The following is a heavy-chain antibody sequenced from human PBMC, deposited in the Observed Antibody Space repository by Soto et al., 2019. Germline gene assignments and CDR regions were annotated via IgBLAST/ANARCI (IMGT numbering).Heavy chain of an antibody. CDR2: ISSSSSYI. D-gene: IGHD2-15*01. CDR3: QRDHRNILVSTRDGYYGMDV. J-gene: IGHJ6*02. Sequence: PRGTLRLSCAACGFTFSSYSMNWVRQAPWKGLEWVSSISSSSSYIYYADSVKRRFTISRDNAKDSLYLQMNSLRAEDKAVYYCQRDHRNILVSTRDGYYGMDVWCQAITVTVSS. CDR1: GFTFSSYS. V-gene: IGHV3-21*01.